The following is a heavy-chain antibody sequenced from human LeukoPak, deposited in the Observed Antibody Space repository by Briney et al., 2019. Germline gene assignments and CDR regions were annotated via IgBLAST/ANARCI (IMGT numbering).Heavy chain of an antibody. CDR2: ISAGAENT. CDR1: GFTFSHFA. J-gene: IGHJ4*02. Sequence: HAGGSLRLSCAASGFTFSHFAMCWVRQAPGKGLEWVSTISAGAENTHYADSVKGRLTISRDNFKNTLYLQMNSLTAEDTAIYYCARDVGVTILDYWGQGTLVTVSS. V-gene: IGHV3-23*01. D-gene: IGHD1-26*01. CDR3: ARDVGVTILDY.